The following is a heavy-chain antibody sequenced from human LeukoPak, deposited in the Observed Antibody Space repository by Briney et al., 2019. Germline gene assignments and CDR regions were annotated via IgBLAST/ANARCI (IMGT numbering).Heavy chain of an antibody. J-gene: IGHJ4*02. D-gene: IGHD4-17*01. CDR1: GGSISSSSYY. CDR3: ARGGMDGDYDY. CDR2: IYYSGST. Sequence: NSSETLSLTCTVSGGSISSSSYYWGWIRQPPGKGLEWIGSIYYSGSTYHNPSLKSRVTISVDTSKNQFSLKLSSVTAADTAVYYCARGGMDGDYDYWGQGTLVTVSS. V-gene: IGHV4-39*01.